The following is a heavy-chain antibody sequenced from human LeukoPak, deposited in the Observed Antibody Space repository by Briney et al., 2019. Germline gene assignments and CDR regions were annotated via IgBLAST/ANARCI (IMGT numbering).Heavy chain of an antibody. V-gene: IGHV4-4*07. CDR3: ARDHGPGSSSWSPSFDP. D-gene: IGHD6-13*01. Sequence: SETLSLTCTVSGGSISSYYWSWIRQPAGKGLEWIGRIYTSGSTNYNPSLKSRVTMSVDTSKNQFSLKLSSVTAADTAVYYRARDHGPGSSSWSPSFDPWGQGTLVTVSS. CDR2: IYTSGST. J-gene: IGHJ5*02. CDR1: GGSISSYY.